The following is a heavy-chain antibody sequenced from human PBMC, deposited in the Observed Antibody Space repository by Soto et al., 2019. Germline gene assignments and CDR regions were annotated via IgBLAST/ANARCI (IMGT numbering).Heavy chain of an antibody. CDR1: GGSISSYY. D-gene: IGHD5-18*01. J-gene: IGHJ6*02. Sequence: SQTLSLTCTVSGGSISSYYWSWIRQPPGKGLEWIGYIYYSGSTNYNPSLKSRVTISVDTSKNQFSLKLSSVTAADTAVYYCARRGSGYSYVNYYGMDVWGQGTTVTVSS. CDR2: IYYSGST. CDR3: ARRGSGYSYVNYYGMDV. V-gene: IGHV4-59*08.